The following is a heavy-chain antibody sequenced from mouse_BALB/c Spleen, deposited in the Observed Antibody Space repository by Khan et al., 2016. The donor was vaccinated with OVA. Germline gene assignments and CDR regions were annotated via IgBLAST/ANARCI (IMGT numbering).Heavy chain of an antibody. Sequence: QVQLQQSGAELVKPGASVKLSCKASGYTFNSYYMYWVKQRPGQGLEWIGEINPNNGDANFNEKFKNKATLTVAKSSNTAFMQLSSLTSEDSAVYYCTRSGYGSFAYWGQGTLVTVSA. V-gene: IGHV1S81*02. CDR1: GYTFNSYY. D-gene: IGHD2-2*01. CDR3: TRSGYGSFAY. J-gene: IGHJ3*01. CDR2: INPNNGDA.